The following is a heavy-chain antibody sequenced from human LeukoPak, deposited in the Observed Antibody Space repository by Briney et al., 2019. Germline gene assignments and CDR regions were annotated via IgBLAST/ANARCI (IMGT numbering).Heavy chain of an antibody. CDR3: ARGSRYCTNGVCYNLYYYYYMDV. J-gene: IGHJ6*03. Sequence: PSETLSLTCAVYGGSFSGYYWSWIRQPPGKGLEWIGEINHSGSTNYNPSLKSRVTISVDTSKNQFSLKLSSVTAADTVVYYCARGSRYCTNGVCYNLYYYYYMDVWGKGTTVTVSS. V-gene: IGHV4-34*01. CDR2: INHSGST. CDR1: GGSFSGYY. D-gene: IGHD2-8*01.